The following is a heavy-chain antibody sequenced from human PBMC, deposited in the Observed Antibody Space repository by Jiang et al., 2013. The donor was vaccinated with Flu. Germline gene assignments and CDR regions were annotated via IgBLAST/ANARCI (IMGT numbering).Heavy chain of an antibody. CDR3: ARVAGYCSGGSCYRWDY. D-gene: IGHD2-15*01. Sequence: EWMGWINTNTGNPTYAQGVHRRFVFSLDTSVSTAYLQISSLKAEDTAVYYCARVAGYCSGGSCYRWDYWGQGILVTVSS. CDR2: INTNTGNP. V-gene: IGHV7-4-1*02. J-gene: IGHJ4*02.